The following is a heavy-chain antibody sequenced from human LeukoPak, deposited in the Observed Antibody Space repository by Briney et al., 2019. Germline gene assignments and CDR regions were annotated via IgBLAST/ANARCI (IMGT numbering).Heavy chain of an antibody. CDR3: ARRYCTNGVCYSSYYFDY. V-gene: IGHV4-31*03. Sequence: SETLSLTCTVSAGSISSGSYYWSWIRQHPGKGLEWIGYIYYSGSTYYNPSLKSRVTISVDTSKNQFSLKLSSVTAADTAVYYCARRYCTNGVCYSSYYFDYWGQGTLVTVSS. J-gene: IGHJ4*02. CDR1: AGSISSGSYY. D-gene: IGHD2-8*01. CDR2: IYYSGST.